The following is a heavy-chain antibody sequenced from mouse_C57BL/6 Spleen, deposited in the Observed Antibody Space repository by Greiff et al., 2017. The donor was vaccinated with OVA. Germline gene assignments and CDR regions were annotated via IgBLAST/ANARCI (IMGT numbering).Heavy chain of an antibody. CDR2: ISSGGDYT. J-gene: IGHJ3*01. Sequence: EVKLVESGEGLVKPGGSLKLSCAASGFTFSSYAMSWVRQTPEKRLEWVAYISSGGDYTYYADTVKGRFTISRDNARNTLYLQMSSLKAEDTAMYYCTRETGLAWFAYWGQGTLVTVSA. CDR3: TRETGLAWFAY. V-gene: IGHV5-9-1*02. CDR1: GFTFSSYA. D-gene: IGHD4-1*01.